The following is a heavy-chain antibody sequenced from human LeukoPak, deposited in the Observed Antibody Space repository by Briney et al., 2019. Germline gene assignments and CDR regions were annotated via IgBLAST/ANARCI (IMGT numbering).Heavy chain of an antibody. D-gene: IGHD3-10*01. CDR1: GFTFSRYS. CDR3: VRGVISGDDY. J-gene: IGHJ4*02. CDR2: IGRGGSDI. V-gene: IGHV3-21*01. Sequence: GGSLRLSCAASGFTFSRYSLNWVRQAPGKGLEWVSSIGRGGSDIYYADSVQGRFTMSRDNAKNSLYLQMNSLRAEDTAVYFCVRGVISGDDYWGQGTLVTVSS.